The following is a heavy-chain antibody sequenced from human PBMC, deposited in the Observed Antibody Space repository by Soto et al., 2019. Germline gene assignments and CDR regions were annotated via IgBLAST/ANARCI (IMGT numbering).Heavy chain of an antibody. CDR1: GDSISSSAYF. J-gene: IGHJ4*02. D-gene: IGHD1-26*01. Sequence: QLQLQESGPGLVKPSETLSLTCTVSGDSISSSAYFWAWIRQPPGKGLEWIGSIFYTGTTYFTPSLKSRVTLSIGTSKNHFSLKLNSVTAADTAVYYCAREFGSYYPSDTFDSWGQGTLVTVSS. V-gene: IGHV4-39*02. CDR3: AREFGSYYPSDTFDS. CDR2: IFYTGTT.